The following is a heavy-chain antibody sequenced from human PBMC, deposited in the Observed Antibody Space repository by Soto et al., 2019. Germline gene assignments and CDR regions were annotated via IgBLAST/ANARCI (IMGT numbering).Heavy chain of an antibody. CDR3: ARATSTPAYYDSSGYYYQYYFDY. V-gene: IGHV1-69*01. CDR1: GGTFSSYA. D-gene: IGHD3-22*01. J-gene: IGHJ4*02. CDR2: IIPIFGTA. Sequence: QVQLVQSGAEVKKPGSSVKVSCKASGGTFSSYAISWVRQAPGQGLEWMGGIIPIFGTANYAQKFQGRVTITADESTSTAYMELSSLISEDTAVYYCARATSTPAYYDSSGYYYQYYFDYWGQGTLVTVSS.